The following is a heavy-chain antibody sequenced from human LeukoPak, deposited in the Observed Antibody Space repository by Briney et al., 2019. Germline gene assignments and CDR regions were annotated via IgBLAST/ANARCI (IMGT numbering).Heavy chain of an antibody. CDR1: GYTFTGYY. CDR3: ARVQSGYYGDFDY. Sequence: ASVKVSCKASGYTFTGYYMHWVRQAPGQGLEWMGWINPNSGGTNYAQKFQGWVTMTRDTSISTAYMGLSRLRSDDTAVHYCARVQSGYYGDFDYWGQGTLVTVSS. V-gene: IGHV1-2*04. D-gene: IGHD6-25*01. CDR2: INPNSGGT. J-gene: IGHJ4*02.